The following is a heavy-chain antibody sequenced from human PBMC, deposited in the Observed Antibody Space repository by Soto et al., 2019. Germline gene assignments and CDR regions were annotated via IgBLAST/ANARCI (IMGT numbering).Heavy chain of an antibody. D-gene: IGHD3-3*01. CDR3: ARDPADYDFWSGYYTYYYYMDV. J-gene: IGHJ6*03. V-gene: IGHV3-7*01. CDR1: GLTFSSYW. Sequence: EVQLVESGGGLVQPGGSLRLSCAASGLTFSSYWMSWVRQAPGKGLEWVANINPDGSEKYYVDSVEGRFTISRDNAKNSLYLQMNSLRAEDTAVYYCARDPADYDFWSGYYTYYYYMDVWGKGTTVTVSS. CDR2: INPDGSEK.